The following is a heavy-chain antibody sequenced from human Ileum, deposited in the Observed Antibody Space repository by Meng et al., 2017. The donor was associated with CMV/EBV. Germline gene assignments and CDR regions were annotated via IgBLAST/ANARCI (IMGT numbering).Heavy chain of an antibody. J-gene: IGHJ4*02. D-gene: IGHD6-13*01. Sequence: LTCAVYGGSFSRYYWSWIRQPPGKGLEWIGEINQSGSTNYNPSLKSRVTISIDASKNQFSLNLSSMTAADTAVYYCATAGAATAHDYWGQGTLVTVSS. CDR3: ATAGAATAHDY. CDR2: INQSGST. CDR1: GGSFSRYY. V-gene: IGHV4-34*01.